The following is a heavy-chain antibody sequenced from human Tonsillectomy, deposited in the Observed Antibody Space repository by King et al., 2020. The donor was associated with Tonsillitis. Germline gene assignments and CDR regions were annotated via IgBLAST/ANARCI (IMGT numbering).Heavy chain of an antibody. V-gene: IGHV5-10-1*03. CDR1: GYDFTSHW. J-gene: IGHJ4*02. D-gene: IGHD2-15*01. Sequence: QLVQSGAEVKKPGESLRISCKASGYDFTSHWITWVRQLPGKGLEWMGRIDPSDSYTNDNPSFXGHVTIXADTSISTAYLQGSSLRASDTAMYYCARGHXXSGGECYFEYWGQXTLVIVSS. CDR2: IDPSDSYT. CDR3: ARGHXXSGGECYFEY.